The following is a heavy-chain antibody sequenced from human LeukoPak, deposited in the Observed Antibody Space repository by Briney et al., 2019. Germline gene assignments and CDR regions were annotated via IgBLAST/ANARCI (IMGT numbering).Heavy chain of an antibody. CDR2: ISYRGST. Sequence: SETLSLTCTASGDSFSSHYWTWIRQPPGKGLKWIGYISYRGSTNYNPSLKSRVTISIDTSKNQFSLRLSSVTAADTAVYYCARDLVTVTKGFDIWGQGTMVSVSS. D-gene: IGHD4-17*01. CDR3: ARDLVTVTKGFDI. CDR1: GDSFSSHY. V-gene: IGHV4-59*11. J-gene: IGHJ3*02.